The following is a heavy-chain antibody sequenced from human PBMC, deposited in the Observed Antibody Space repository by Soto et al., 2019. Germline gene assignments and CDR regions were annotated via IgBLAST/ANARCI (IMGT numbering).Heavy chain of an antibody. CDR2: ISSSSSTI. D-gene: IGHD3-22*01. CDR1: GFTFSSYS. CDR3: ARDRYYYDSSGYFNYYYGMDV. V-gene: IGHV3-48*01. Sequence: GGSLRLSCAASGFTFSSYSMNWVRQAPGKGLEWVSYISSSSSTIYYADSVKGRFTISRDNAKNSLYLQMNSLRAEDTAVYYCARDRYYYDSSGYFNYYYGMDVWGQGTRVTDSS. J-gene: IGHJ6*02.